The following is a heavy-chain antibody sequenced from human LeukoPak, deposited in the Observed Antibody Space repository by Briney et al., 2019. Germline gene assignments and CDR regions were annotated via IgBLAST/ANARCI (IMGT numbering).Heavy chain of an antibody. D-gene: IGHD3-10*01. Sequence: GGPLRLSCAASGFTFSSYEMNWVRQAPGKGLEWVSYISSSGSTIYYADSVKGRFTISRDNAKNSLYLQMNSLRAEDTAVYYCAGSPVLLWFGELTKVDYWGQGTLVTVSS. J-gene: IGHJ4*02. V-gene: IGHV3-48*03. CDR1: GFTFSSYE. CDR3: AGSPVLLWFGELTKVDY. CDR2: ISSSGSTI.